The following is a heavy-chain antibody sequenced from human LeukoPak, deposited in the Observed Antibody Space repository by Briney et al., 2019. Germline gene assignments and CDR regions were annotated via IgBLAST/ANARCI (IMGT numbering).Heavy chain of an antibody. Sequence: PGGSLRLSCAASGFSFSDYAMNWVRQAPGKGLEWVSAISGSGGDTYFADSVKGRFTISRDNSKRTVFLQMDSLRAEDTAVYYCAKDPHFYYYYYMDAWGSGTTVTVSS. CDR3: AKDPHFYYYYYMDA. V-gene: IGHV3-23*01. CDR2: ISGSGGDT. CDR1: GFSFSDYA. J-gene: IGHJ6*03.